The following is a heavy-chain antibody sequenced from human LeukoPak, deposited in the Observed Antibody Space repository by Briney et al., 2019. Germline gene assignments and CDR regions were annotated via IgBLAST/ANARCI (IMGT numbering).Heavy chain of an antibody. CDR2: IYYSGST. J-gene: IGHJ4*02. CDR1: GVSISNYY. Sequence: SETLSLTCTVSGVSISNYYWSWIRQPPGRGLEWIGYIYYSGSTNYNPSLQSRATISVDPSKSQFSLRLSSVTAADTAVYYCARDYFGSGFFDYWGQGILVTVSS. CDR3: ARDYFGSGFFDY. V-gene: IGHV4-59*01. D-gene: IGHD3-10*01.